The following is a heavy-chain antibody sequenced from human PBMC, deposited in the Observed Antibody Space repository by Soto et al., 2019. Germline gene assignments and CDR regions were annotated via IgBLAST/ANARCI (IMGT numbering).Heavy chain of an antibody. D-gene: IGHD6-13*01. V-gene: IGHV2-70*11. CDR3: ARIESSSYYHWFDP. CDR2: IDWDDDK. J-gene: IGHJ5*02. CDR1: GFSLSTSGMC. Sequence: SGPTLVNPTQTLTLTCTFSGFSLSTSGMCVSWIRQPPGKALEWLARIDWDDDKYYSTSLKTRLTISKDTSKNQVVLTMTNMDPVDTATYYCARIESSSYYHWFDPWGQGTLVTVSS.